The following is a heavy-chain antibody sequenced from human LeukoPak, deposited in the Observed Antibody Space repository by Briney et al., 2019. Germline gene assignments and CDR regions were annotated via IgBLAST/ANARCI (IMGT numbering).Heavy chain of an antibody. Sequence: SETLSLTCAVYGGSFSGYYWSWIRQPPGKGLEWIGEINHSGSTNYSPSLKSRVTISVDTSKNHSSLKLNSVTAADTAVYYCARGGQQLVWGQGTLVTVSS. V-gene: IGHV4-34*01. CDR1: GGSFSGYY. CDR2: INHSGST. CDR3: ARGGQQLV. J-gene: IGHJ4*02. D-gene: IGHD6-13*01.